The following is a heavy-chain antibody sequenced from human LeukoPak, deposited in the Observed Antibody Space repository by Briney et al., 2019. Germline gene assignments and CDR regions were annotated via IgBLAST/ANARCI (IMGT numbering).Heavy chain of an antibody. J-gene: IGHJ5*02. CDR2: IYYSGST. Sequence: SETLSLTCTVSGGSISSSSYYWGWIRQPPGRGLEWIGSIYYSGSTYYNPSLKRRVTISVDTSKNQFSLKLSSVTAADTAVYYCASGLDCTNGVCYGSDRFDPWGQGTLVTVSS. D-gene: IGHD2-8*01. V-gene: IGHV4-39*01. CDR1: GGSISSSSYY. CDR3: ASGLDCTNGVCYGSDRFDP.